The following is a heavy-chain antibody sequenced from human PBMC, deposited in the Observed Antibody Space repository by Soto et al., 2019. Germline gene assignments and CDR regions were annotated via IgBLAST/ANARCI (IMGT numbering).Heavy chain of an antibody. V-gene: IGHV4-39*01. Sequence: QLQLQESGPGLVKPSETLSLTCSVSGDSINSDKYYWGWIRQPPGKGLEWVGSIYFRGNTYYNQSHQSRVTISPDKSKSQYALKVMSVTAADSAVYFCARLEGLSTISYYFDFWGQGALVTVSS. CDR2: IYFRGNT. CDR1: GDSINSDKYY. D-gene: IGHD2-21*02. CDR3: ARLEGLSTISYYFDF. J-gene: IGHJ4*02.